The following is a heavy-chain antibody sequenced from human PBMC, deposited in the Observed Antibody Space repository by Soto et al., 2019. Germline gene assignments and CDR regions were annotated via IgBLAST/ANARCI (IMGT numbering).Heavy chain of an antibody. J-gene: IGHJ6*02. Sequence: PSETLSLTCTVSGGSISSYYWSWIRQPPGKGLEWIGYIYYSGSTNYNPSLKSRVTISVDTSKNQFSLKLSSVTAADTALYYCARGAALYSSSWNYYGMDVWGQGTTVTVSS. V-gene: IGHV4-59*01. CDR3: ARGAALYSSSWNYYGMDV. D-gene: IGHD6-13*01. CDR1: GGSISSYY. CDR2: IYYSGST.